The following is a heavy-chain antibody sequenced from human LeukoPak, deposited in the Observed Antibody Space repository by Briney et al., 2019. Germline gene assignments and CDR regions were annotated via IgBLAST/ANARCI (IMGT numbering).Heavy chain of an antibody. Sequence: PGGSLRLSCVASGFTFSSYGMHWVRQAPGKGLEWVAVISDEGSNKYYTDSVKGRFTISRDNSKNTLYLQINSLRTEDTAVYYCARDLFYDYWGQGTLVTVSS. D-gene: IGHD2-21*01. CDR3: ARDLFYDY. J-gene: IGHJ4*02. CDR1: GFTFSSYG. V-gene: IGHV3-30*03. CDR2: ISDEGSNK.